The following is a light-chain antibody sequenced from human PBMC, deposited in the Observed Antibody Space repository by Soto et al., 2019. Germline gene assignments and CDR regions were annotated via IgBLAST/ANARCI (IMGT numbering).Light chain of an antibody. J-gene: IGLJ1*01. Sequence: QSALTQPASVSGSPGQSITISCTGTTSDVGGYNFVSWYQLHPGKAPKLMIFEVSNRPSWVSNRFSGSKSGNTASLTISGLQAEYEADYYCSSYTSSGTRVFGTGTKVTVL. CDR3: SSYTSSGTRV. CDR2: EVS. V-gene: IGLV2-14*01. CDR1: TSDVGGYNF.